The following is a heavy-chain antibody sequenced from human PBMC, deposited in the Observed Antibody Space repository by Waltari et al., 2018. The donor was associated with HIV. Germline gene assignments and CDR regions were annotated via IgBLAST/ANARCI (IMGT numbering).Heavy chain of an antibody. CDR3: ATAAYCGGDCYRYFDY. D-gene: IGHD2-21*02. CDR1: GYTLTELS. CDR2: FDPEDGET. J-gene: IGHJ4*02. Sequence: QVQLVQSGAEVKKPGASVTVSCKVSGYTLTELSMHWVRQAPGKGLEWMGGFDPEDGETIYAQKFQGRVTMTEDTSTDTAYMELSSLRSEDTAVYYCATAAYCGGDCYRYFDYWGQGTLVTVSS. V-gene: IGHV1-24*01.